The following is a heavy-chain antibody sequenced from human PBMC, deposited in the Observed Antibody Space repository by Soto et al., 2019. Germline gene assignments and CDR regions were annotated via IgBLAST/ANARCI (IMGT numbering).Heavy chain of an antibody. CDR2: IHYSGNT. Sequence: SETLSLTCTVSGGSISSYYGSWIRQPPGKGLEWIGYIHYSGNTNYNPSLKSRVSISVATSKNQFSLNLRSVTAADTAVYYCARRRYFEWAFDYWGQGMLVTVSS. J-gene: IGHJ4*02. CDR3: ARRRYFEWAFDY. CDR1: GGSISSYY. D-gene: IGHD3-9*01. V-gene: IGHV4-59*01.